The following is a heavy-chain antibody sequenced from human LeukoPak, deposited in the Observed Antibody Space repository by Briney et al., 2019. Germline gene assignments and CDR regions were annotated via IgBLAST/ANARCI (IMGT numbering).Heavy chain of an antibody. D-gene: IGHD3-22*01. V-gene: IGHV3-30-3*01. CDR2: ISFDGTNK. CDR3: ATDDPHYYDSSGAAFDI. J-gene: IGHJ3*02. CDR1: GFTFSSYT. Sequence: GGSLRLSCAASGFTFSSYTMHWVRQAPGKGLEWVAVISFDGTNKYYADSVKGRFTISRDNSKNTLYLQMNSLRPEDTAVYYCATDDPHYYDSSGAAFDIWGQGTMVTVSS.